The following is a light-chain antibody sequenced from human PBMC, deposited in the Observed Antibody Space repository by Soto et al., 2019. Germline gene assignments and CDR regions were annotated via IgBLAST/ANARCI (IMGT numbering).Light chain of an antibody. V-gene: IGKV1D-8*03. CDR3: QQYYTCPLST. J-gene: IGKJ2*01. CDR1: QDVGHY. Sequence: VIWMTQSPSFLSVIRGDRATISCRVSQDVGHYLAWYRQKPGKAPALLIYDTSRMPTGTPSRFSGSGSGTYFTLTISTLQYEDFAAYYCQQYYTCPLSTFGQGTKLEI. CDR2: DTS.